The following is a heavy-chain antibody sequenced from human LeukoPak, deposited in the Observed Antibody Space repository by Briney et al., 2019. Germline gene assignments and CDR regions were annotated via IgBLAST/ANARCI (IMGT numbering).Heavy chain of an antibody. CDR2: FDPEDGET. Sequence: GASVKVSCKVSGYTLTELSMHWVRQAPGKGLEWMGGFDPEDGETIYAQKFQGKVTMTTDTSTSTAYMELRSLRSDDTAVYYCGRDYHLGGIDVWGQGTTVTVSS. J-gene: IGHJ6*02. D-gene: IGHD3-3*02. CDR1: GYTLTELS. V-gene: IGHV1-24*01. CDR3: GRDYHLGGIDV.